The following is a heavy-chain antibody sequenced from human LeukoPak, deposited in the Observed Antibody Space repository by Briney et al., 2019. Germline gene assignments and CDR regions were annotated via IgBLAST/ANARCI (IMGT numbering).Heavy chain of an antibody. CDR2: INPNSGGT. Sequence: GASVKVPCKASGYTFTGYYMHWVRQAPGQGLEWMGWINPNSGGTNYAQKFQGRVTMTRDTSISTAYMELSRLRSDDTAVYYCARDTVRGVRTAGYWGQGTLVTVSS. J-gene: IGHJ4*02. D-gene: IGHD3-10*01. CDR3: ARDTVRGVRTAGY. CDR1: GYTFTGYY. V-gene: IGHV1-2*02.